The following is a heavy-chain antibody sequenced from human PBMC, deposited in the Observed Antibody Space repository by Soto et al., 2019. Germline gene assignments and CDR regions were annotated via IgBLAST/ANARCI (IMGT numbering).Heavy chain of an antibody. CDR2: VSPYNGDT. CDR3: AREVGHMDV. J-gene: IGHJ6*02. V-gene: IGHV1-18*04. Sequence: QVQLVQSGAEVKKPGASVKVSCKAFGYTFTTYGINWVRQAPGQGLEWMGWVSPYNGDTTYAQKVQGRVTMTTDTSPRTADLELGSLSSDDTAVYYCAREVGHMDVWGQGTTVTVSS. CDR1: GYTFTTYG.